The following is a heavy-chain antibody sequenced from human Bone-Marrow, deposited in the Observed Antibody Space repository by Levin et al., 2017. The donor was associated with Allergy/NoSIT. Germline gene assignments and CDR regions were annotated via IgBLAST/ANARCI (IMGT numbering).Heavy chain of an antibody. CDR2: MNPNSGGT. CDR1: GYTFTGYY. D-gene: IGHD6-19*01. J-gene: IGHJ2*01. V-gene: IGHV1-2*06. Sequence: GESLKISCKASGYTFTGYYMHWVRQAPGQGLEWMGRMNPNSGGTNYAQKFQGRVTMTRDTSSSTAYMELSGLRSDDTAVYYCAREAGNSYDFDLWGRGTLVTVSS. CDR3: AREAGNSYDFDL.